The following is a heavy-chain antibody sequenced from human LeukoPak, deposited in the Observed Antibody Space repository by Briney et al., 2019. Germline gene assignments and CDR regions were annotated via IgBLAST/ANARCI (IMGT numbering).Heavy chain of an antibody. J-gene: IGHJ4*02. Sequence: PGGSLRLSCAASGFTFSSYGMHWVRQAPGKGLEWVAVISYDGGNEYYVDSVKGRFTISRDNSKNTLYLQMNGLRAEDTAVYYCARDSSSWFQGADYWAQGTLVTVSS. V-gene: IGHV3-30*03. CDR2: ISYDGGNE. CDR3: ARDSSSWFQGADY. CDR1: GFTFSSYG. D-gene: IGHD6-13*01.